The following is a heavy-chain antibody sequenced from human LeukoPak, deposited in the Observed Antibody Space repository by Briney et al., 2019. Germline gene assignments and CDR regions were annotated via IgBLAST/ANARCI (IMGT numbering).Heavy chain of an antibody. CDR2: ISSSGSTI. Sequence: GGSLRLSCAASGFTFSDYYMSWIRQAPGKGLEWVSYISSSGSTIYYADSVKGRFTISRDNAKNSLYLQMNSLRAEDTAVYYCATLPAPPDSSGYSTDYWGQGTLVTVSS. CDR3: ATLPAPPDSSGYSTDY. V-gene: IGHV3-11*01. D-gene: IGHD3-22*01. CDR1: GFTFSDYY. J-gene: IGHJ4*02.